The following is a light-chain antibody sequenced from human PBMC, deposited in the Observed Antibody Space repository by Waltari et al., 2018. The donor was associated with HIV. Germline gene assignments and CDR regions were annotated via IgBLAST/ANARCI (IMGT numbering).Light chain of an antibody. CDR2: RDN. CDR1: SSNVGRNA. V-gene: IGLV1-47*01. Sequence: QSALTQPPSASGTPGQRVTISCSGSSSNVGRNAVYWYQKFPGSAPQLVIYRDNMRPPGVSARFSVSTAGAAASLAISGLRSEEEADFYCSTWDDSLKDVLFGGGTKLTVL. J-gene: IGLJ2*01. CDR3: STWDDSLKDVL.